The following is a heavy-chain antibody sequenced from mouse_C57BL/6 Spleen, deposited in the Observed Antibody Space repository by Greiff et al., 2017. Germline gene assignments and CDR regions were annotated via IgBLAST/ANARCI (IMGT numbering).Heavy chain of an antibody. V-gene: IGHV1-80*01. CDR2: IYPGDGDT. D-gene: IGHD1-2*01. CDR1: GYAFSSYW. CDR3: ARERITTAHWYFDV. Sequence: VQLQQSGAELVKPGASVKISCKASGYAFSSYWMNWVKQRPGKGLEWIGQIYPGDGDTNYNGKFKGKATLTADKSSSTAYMQLSSLTSEDSAVYCCARERITTAHWYFDVWGTGTTVTVSS. J-gene: IGHJ1*03.